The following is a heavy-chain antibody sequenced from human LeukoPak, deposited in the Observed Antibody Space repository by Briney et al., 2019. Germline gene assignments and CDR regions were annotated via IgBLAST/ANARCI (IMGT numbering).Heavy chain of an antibody. CDR2: IIPIFGTA. V-gene: IGHV1-69*05. CDR1: GGTFSSYA. J-gene: IGHJ4*02. Sequence: SVKVSCKASGGTFSSYAISWVRQAPGQGLEWMGGIIPIFGTANYAQKFQGRATITTDESTSTAYMELSSLRSEDTAVYYCARGPGGLPKYDFWSWGQGTLVTVSS. CDR3: ARGPGGLPKYDFWS. D-gene: IGHD3-3*01.